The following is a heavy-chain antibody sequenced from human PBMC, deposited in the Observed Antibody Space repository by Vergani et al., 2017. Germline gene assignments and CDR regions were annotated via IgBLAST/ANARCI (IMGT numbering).Heavy chain of an antibody. D-gene: IGHD1-7*01. V-gene: IGHV2-5*04. CDR3: VYRKTECGTTGCFYPFYYYYYMDV. J-gene: IGHJ6*03. Sequence: QITLKESGPTLVKPTQTLTLTCTFSGFSLNTRGVSVAWIRQPPGKALDCLALIYWNDDQHYSPSLNNRVTITKDTSKNQVVLTITNMDYVDTGTYYCVYRKTECGTTGCFYPFYYYYYMDVWGKGTTVAVSS. CDR2: IYWNDDQ. CDR1: GFSLNTRGVS.